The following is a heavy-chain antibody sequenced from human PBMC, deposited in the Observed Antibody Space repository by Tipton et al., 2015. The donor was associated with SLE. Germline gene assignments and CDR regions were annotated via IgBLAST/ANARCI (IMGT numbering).Heavy chain of an antibody. D-gene: IGHD1-14*01. V-gene: IGHV3-7*01. CDR3: AREQRTTRDHCDYYYYYLDV. J-gene: IGHJ6*02. CDR1: GFTLSNYW. Sequence: SLRLFCAASGFTLSNYWMNWVRQAPGKGLQWVGQIKEDGSETYYVGSVKGRFTISRDNVKNSLYLEMNSLRAEDSGVYYCAREQRTTRDHCDYYYYYLDVWGHGATVTVS. CDR2: IKEDGSET.